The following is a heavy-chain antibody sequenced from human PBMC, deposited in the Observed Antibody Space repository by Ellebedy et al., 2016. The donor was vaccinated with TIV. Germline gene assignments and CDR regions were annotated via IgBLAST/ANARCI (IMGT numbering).Heavy chain of an antibody. J-gene: IGHJ4*02. D-gene: IGHD4-17*01. Sequence: GESLKISCAASGFRFSDHYMSCIRQAPGKGLEWVTYSSRSGNTIDYAESVRGRFTISRDNAKNSLYLDMNSLTAGDTAVYYCVTGDYALWGRGTLVIVSS. V-gene: IGHV3-11*01. CDR2: SSRSGNTI. CDR3: VTGDYAL. CDR1: GFRFSDHY.